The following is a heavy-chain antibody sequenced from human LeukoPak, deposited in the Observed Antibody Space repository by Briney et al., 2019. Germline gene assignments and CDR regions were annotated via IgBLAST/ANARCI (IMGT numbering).Heavy chain of an antibody. V-gene: IGHV3-21*01. D-gene: IGHD3-10*01. CDR1: GFAFSSYT. Sequence: PGGSLRLSCAASGFAFSSYTMNWVRQAPGKGLEWVSSISGSTNYIYFADSVKGRFTISRDNAKNSLYLQMNSLRAEDPAVYYCAGTYYYGSGSNDYWGQGTLVTVSS. CDR3: AGTYYYGSGSNDY. J-gene: IGHJ4*02. CDR2: ISGSTNYI.